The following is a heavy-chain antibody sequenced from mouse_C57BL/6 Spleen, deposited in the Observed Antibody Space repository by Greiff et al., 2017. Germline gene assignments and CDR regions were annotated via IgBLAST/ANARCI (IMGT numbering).Heavy chain of an antibody. D-gene: IGHD1-1*01. Sequence: QVQLQQSGAELVKPGASVKVSCKASGYTFTSYWMHWVKQRPGQGLEWIGRIHPSDGDTNYNQKFKGKATLTVDKSSSTAYMQLSSLTSEDAAVYYCAIDYGDYWGQGTTLTVSS. CDR1: GYTFTSYW. J-gene: IGHJ2*01. CDR2: IHPSDGDT. V-gene: IGHV1-74*01. CDR3: AIDYGDY.